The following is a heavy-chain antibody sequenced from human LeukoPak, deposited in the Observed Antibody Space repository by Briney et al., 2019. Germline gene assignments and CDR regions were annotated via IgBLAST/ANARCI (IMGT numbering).Heavy chain of an antibody. V-gene: IGHV4-34*01. Sequence: SETLSLTCAVYGGSFSGYYWSWIRQPPGKGLEWIGEINHSGSTNYNPSLKSRVTISVDTSKKQFSLKLNSVTAADTAVYYCARIWPDLWGRGTLVTVSS. CDR1: GGSFSGYY. D-gene: IGHD3-10*01. J-gene: IGHJ2*01. CDR3: ARIWPDL. CDR2: INHSGST.